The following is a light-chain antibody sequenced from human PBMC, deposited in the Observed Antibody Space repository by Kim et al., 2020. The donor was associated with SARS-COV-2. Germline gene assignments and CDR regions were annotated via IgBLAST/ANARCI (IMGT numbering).Light chain of an antibody. CDR3: SSYSSSSASYV. Sequence: QSVLTQPASVSGSPGQSITISCTGTSGDIGGYKYVSWYQQHPGKAPKLMIYDVTKRPSGVANRFSGSKSGNTASLTISGLQAGDEADYYCSSYSSSSASYVFGTGTKVTVL. CDR1: SGDIGGYKY. J-gene: IGLJ1*01. V-gene: IGLV2-14*01. CDR2: DVT.